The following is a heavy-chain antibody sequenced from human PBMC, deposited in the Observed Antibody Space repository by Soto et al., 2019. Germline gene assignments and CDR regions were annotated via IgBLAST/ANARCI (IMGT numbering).Heavy chain of an antibody. J-gene: IGHJ5*02. Sequence: GGSLRLSCAASGFTFRSYHLHWVRQAPGKGLEWVATISTDENKTYYTDSVKGRFTISRDNSKNTLYLQVNSLRAEDTAVYYCARAMDTAMASKDNWFDPWGQGTLVTVSS. CDR1: GFTFRSYH. CDR3: ARAMDTAMASKDNWFDP. D-gene: IGHD5-18*01. CDR2: ISTDENKT. V-gene: IGHV3-30-3*01.